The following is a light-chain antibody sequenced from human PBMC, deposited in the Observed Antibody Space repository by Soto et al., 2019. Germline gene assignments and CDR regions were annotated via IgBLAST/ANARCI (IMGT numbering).Light chain of an antibody. Sequence: QSALTQPPSASGSPGQSVTISCTGTSSDVGGYNYVSWYQQHPGKAPKLMIYDVSKRPSGVPDRFSGSKSGNSASLTISGLQAEDEADYYCSSYAGSINFVVFGGGTKVTVL. CDR1: SSDVGGYNY. CDR2: DVS. V-gene: IGLV2-8*01. J-gene: IGLJ2*01. CDR3: SSYAGSINFVV.